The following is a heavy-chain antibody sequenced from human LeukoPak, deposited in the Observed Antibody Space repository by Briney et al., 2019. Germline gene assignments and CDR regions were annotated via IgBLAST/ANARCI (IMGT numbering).Heavy chain of an antibody. V-gene: IGHV4-39*01. J-gene: IGHJ6*03. Sequence: SETLCLTCTVSGGSITSDSYYWGWIRQPPGKGLEWIGSIYYSGSTYYNPSLKSRVTISVDTSKKQFSLKLSSVTAADTAVYYCARTNYYYYYMDVWGKGTTVTVSS. CDR1: GGSITSDSYY. CDR3: ARTNYYYYYMDV. CDR2: IYYSGST.